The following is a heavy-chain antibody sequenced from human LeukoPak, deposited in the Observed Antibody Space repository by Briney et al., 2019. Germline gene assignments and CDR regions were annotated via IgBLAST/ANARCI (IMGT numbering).Heavy chain of an antibody. D-gene: IGHD3-16*02. J-gene: IGHJ4*02. V-gene: IGHV1-18*01. Sequence: ASVKVSCKASGGTLSSYAISWVRQAPGQGLEWMGWISAFNGETHYAQNLQGRVTMTTDTSTSTAYMELRSLRSDDTAVYYCARDPSNTSGRYTYFDYWGQGTLVTVSS. CDR1: GGTLSSYA. CDR2: ISAFNGET. CDR3: ARDPSNTSGRYTYFDY.